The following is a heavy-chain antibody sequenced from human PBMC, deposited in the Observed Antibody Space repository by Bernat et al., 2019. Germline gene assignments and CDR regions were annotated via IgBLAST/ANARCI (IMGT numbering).Heavy chain of an antibody. CDR1: GFTFRGYW. CDR2: IKEDGSDK. V-gene: IGHV3-7*03. Sequence: EVQLVESGGGLVQPGGSLRLSCSASGFTFRGYWMTWVRQAPGKGLECVANIKEDGSDKYYEDSVKGRFTISRDNAQNSLYLQLNSLRVEDTAVYYCARRRGSASLDYWGQGTLITVSS. D-gene: IGHD6-19*01. J-gene: IGHJ4*02. CDR3: ARRRGSASLDY.